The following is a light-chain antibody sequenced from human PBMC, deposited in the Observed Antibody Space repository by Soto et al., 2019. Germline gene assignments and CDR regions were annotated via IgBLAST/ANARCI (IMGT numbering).Light chain of an antibody. CDR2: DAS. CDR1: HDISDY. CDR3: QQYDNVPIT. V-gene: IGKV1-33*01. Sequence: DVQMTQSPSSLSASVGDRVTITCQASHDISDYLNWYQYKPGEAPKLLIYDASKLEAGLPSRFSGRGSGTDFTFSISSLQPEDIATYYCQQYDNVPITFGGGTKVDIK. J-gene: IGKJ4*01.